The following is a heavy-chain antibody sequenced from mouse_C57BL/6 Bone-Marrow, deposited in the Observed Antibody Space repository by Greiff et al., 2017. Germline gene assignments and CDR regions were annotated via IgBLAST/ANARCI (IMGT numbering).Heavy chain of an antibody. D-gene: IGHD1-1*01. CDR1: GYTFTSYG. J-gene: IGHJ1*03. Sequence: QVQLQQSGAELARPGASVKLSCKASGYTFTSYGISWVKQRTGQGLEWIGEIYPRSGNTYYNEKFKGKATLTADKSSSTAYMELRSLTSEDSAVYFCAKLRGMRYFDVWGTGTTVTVSS. V-gene: IGHV1-81*01. CDR3: AKLRGMRYFDV. CDR2: IYPRSGNT.